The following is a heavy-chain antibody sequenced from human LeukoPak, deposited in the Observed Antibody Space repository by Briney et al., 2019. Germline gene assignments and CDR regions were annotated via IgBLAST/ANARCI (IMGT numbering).Heavy chain of an antibody. D-gene: IGHD6-19*01. CDR3: ATTPSSGWYAEYFQH. J-gene: IGHJ1*01. Sequence: GESLKISCKDSGNSFTSYWIGWVRQMPGRGLEWMGIIYPGDSDTRYSPSFQGQVTISADKSISTAYLQWSSLKASDTAMYYCATTPSSGWYAEYFQHWGQGTLVTVSS. CDR2: IYPGDSDT. V-gene: IGHV5-51*01. CDR1: GNSFTSYW.